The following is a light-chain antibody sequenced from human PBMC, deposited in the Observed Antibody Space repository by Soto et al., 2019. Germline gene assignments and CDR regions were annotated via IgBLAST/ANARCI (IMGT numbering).Light chain of an antibody. Sequence: EIVLTQSPGTLSLSPGERATLSCRASQSVSSIYLGWYQQKPGQAPRLLIYGASSRATGIPDRFSGSGSGTDFTLTISRLEPEDFAVYYCQQYGDSTGWTVGQGTKVEIK. CDR2: GAS. CDR1: QSVSSIY. J-gene: IGKJ1*01. V-gene: IGKV3-20*01. CDR3: QQYGDSTGWT.